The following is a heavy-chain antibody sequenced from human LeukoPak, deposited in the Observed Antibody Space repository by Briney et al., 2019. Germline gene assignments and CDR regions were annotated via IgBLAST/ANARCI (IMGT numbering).Heavy chain of an antibody. D-gene: IGHD5-18*01. CDR3: ARSRSGYSYDHAAFEI. J-gene: IGHJ3*02. Sequence: SETLSLTCAVYGGSFSGYYWSWIRQPPGKGLEWIGEINHSGSTNYNPSLKSRVTISVDTSKNQFSLKLSSVTAADTAVYYCARSRSGYSYDHAAFEIWGQGTMVTVSS. CDR1: GGSFSGYY. CDR2: INHSGST. V-gene: IGHV4-34*01.